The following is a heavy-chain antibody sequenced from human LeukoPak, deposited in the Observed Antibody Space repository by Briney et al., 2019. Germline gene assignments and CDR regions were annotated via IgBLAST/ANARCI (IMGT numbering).Heavy chain of an antibody. J-gene: IGHJ4*02. Sequence: PGGSLRLSCAASGFIFSSHAMHWVRQAPGKGLEWVAVISYAGDDGSNIYYADSVKGRFTISRDNSKSTLYLQMNSLRAEDTAVYYCAKDDHSVAAANYFDCWGQGALVTVSS. CDR3: AKDDHSVAAANYFDC. CDR2: ISYAGDDGSNI. V-gene: IGHV3-30*18. CDR1: GFIFSSHA. D-gene: IGHD6-13*01.